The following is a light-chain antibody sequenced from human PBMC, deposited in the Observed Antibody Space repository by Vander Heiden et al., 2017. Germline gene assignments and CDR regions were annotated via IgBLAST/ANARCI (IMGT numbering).Light chain of an antibody. CDR2: AAS. CDR3: QQSYSTPPRT. J-gene: IGKJ2*01. CDR1: QSISSY. V-gene: IGKV1-39*01. Sequence: DIQMTQSPSSLSASVGDRVTITCRASQSISSYLNWYQQKPGKAPKLLIYAASSLQSGVPSRFSGSGSGTDFTLTSSSLQPEDFATYYCQQSYSTPPRTFGQGTKLEIK.